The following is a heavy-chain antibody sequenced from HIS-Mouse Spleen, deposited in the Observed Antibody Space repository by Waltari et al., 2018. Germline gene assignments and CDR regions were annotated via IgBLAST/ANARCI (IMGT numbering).Heavy chain of an antibody. CDR2: IYYSGGR. Sequence: QLQLQESGPGLVKPSETLSLTCTVSGGSISSSSYYWGWIRQPPGKGMEWIGSIYYSGGRNNSPSLKGQVTISVDTSKNQFSLKLSSVTAADTAVYYCAREIPYSSSWYDWYFDLWGRGTLVTVSS. CDR3: AREIPYSSSWYDWYFDL. V-gene: IGHV4-39*07. D-gene: IGHD6-13*01. CDR1: GGSISSSSYY. J-gene: IGHJ2*01.